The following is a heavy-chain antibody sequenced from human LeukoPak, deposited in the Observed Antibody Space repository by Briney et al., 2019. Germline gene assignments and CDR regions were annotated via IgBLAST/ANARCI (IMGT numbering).Heavy chain of an antibody. CDR1: GGSFSGYY. CDR3: ARSRGYSSSWYFY. Sequence: PSETLSLTCAVYGGSFSGYYWSWIRQPSGKGLEWIGEVNHSGSTNYNPSLKSRVTISVDTSKNQFSLKLSSVTAADTAVYYCARSRGYSSSWYFYWGQGTQVTVSS. D-gene: IGHD6-13*01. J-gene: IGHJ4*02. V-gene: IGHV4-34*01. CDR2: VNHSGST.